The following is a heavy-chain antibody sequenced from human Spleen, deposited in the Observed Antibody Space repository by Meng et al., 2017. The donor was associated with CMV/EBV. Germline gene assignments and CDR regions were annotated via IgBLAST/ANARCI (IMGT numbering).Heavy chain of an antibody. CDR1: GFTFSDYS. D-gene: IGHD5-12*01. J-gene: IGHJ6*02. V-gene: IGHV3-21*01. CDR2: ISNSGSYI. Sequence: GESLKISCAASGFTFSDYSMNWVRQAPGKGLEWVSSISNSGSYIFYADSLKGRFTISRDNAKNSLYLQKNSLSGEDTAIYYCARIISGYENYVMDVWGQGTTVTVSS. CDR3: ARIISGYENYVMDV.